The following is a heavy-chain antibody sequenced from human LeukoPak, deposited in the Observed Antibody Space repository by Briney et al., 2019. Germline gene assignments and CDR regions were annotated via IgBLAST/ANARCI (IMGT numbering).Heavy chain of an antibody. CDR1: GFTFSSYA. J-gene: IGHJ4*02. V-gene: IGHV3-30*04. CDR2: ISYDGNNK. CDR3: ARDQTTTDPYFDY. Sequence: QPGGSLRLSCAASGFTFSSYAMHWVRQAPGKGLEWVAVISYDGNNKYYADSVKGRFTISRDNSKNTLSLQMNSLRAEDTAVYYCARDQTTTDPYFDYWGQGTLVTVSS. D-gene: IGHD1-1*01.